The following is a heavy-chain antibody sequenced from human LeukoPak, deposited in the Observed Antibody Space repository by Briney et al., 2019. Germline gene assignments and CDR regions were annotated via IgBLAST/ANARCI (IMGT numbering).Heavy chain of an antibody. V-gene: IGHV3-48*04. CDR1: GSTFSSYS. J-gene: IGHJ5*02. CDR2: ISSSSSTI. Sequence: GSLRLSCAASGSTFSSYSMNWVRQAPGKGLEWVSYISSSSSTIYYADSVKGRCTISRDNAKNSLYLQMNSLRAEDTAVYYCASSGSYQTPFDPWGQGTLVTVSS. CDR3: ASSGSYQTPFDP. D-gene: IGHD1-26*01.